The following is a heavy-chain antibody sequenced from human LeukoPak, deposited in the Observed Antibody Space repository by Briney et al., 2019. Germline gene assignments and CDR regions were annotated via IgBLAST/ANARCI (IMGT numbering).Heavy chain of an antibody. J-gene: IGHJ6*03. V-gene: IGHV3-30*02. Sequence: PGGSLRPSCAASGFTFSHYGMHWVRQAPGKGLEWVAFIRYDGSNKSYADSVKGRFTNSRDNSKNTMYLQMNSLRAEDTAVYYCAKDSSVGYSDWLAPGGDPYYMDVWGKGTTVTSSS. D-gene: IGHD3-9*01. CDR2: IRYDGSNK. CDR3: AKDSSVGYSDWLAPGGDPYYMDV. CDR1: GFTFSHYG.